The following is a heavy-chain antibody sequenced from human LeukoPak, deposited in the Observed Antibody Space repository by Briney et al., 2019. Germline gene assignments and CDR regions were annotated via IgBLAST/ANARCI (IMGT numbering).Heavy chain of an antibody. CDR1: GYTFTSYD. CDR2: MNPNSGNT. CDR3: ARDFTYYYDSSGSPNAFDI. Sequence: ASVKVSCKASGYTFTSYDINWVRQATGQGLEWMGWMNPNSGNTGYAQKFQGRVTMTRNTSISTAYMELSSLRSEDTAVYYCARDFTYYYDSSGSPNAFDIWGQGTMVTVSS. V-gene: IGHV1-8*01. D-gene: IGHD3-22*01. J-gene: IGHJ3*02.